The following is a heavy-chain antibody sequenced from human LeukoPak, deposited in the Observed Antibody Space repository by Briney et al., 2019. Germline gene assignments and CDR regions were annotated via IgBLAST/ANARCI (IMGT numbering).Heavy chain of an antibody. Sequence: GRSLRLSCAASGFPFSSYAMNWVRQAPGKGLEWVSAISETGDRTHYADSVKGRFTVSRDNPKDTLYLQMDSLRAEDTAVYYCAKQFVDIWGQGTLVTVSS. V-gene: IGHV3-23*01. D-gene: IGHD5-24*01. J-gene: IGHJ5*02. CDR3: AKQFVDI. CDR2: ISETGDRT. CDR1: GFPFSSYA.